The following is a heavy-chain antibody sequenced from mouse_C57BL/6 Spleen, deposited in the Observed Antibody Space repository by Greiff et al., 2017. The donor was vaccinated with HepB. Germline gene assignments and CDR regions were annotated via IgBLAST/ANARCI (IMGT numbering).Heavy chain of an antibody. CDR2: ISSGSSTI. CDR3: ARETTVVAPDAMDY. J-gene: IGHJ4*01. Sequence: EVQGVESGGGLVKPGGSLKLSCAASGFTFSDYGMHWVRQAPEKGLEWVAYISSGSSTIYYADTVKGRFTISRDNAKNTLFLQMTSLRSEDTAMYYCARETTVVAPDAMDYWGQGTSVTVSS. CDR1: GFTFSDYG. V-gene: IGHV5-17*01. D-gene: IGHD1-1*01.